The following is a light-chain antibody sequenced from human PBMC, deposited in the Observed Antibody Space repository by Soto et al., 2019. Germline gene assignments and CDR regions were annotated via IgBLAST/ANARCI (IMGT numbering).Light chain of an antibody. CDR1: SSDVGGYNY. V-gene: IGLV2-14*01. J-gene: IGLJ2*01. Sequence: QSALTQPASVSGSPGQSITISCTGTSSDVGGYNYVSWYQQYPGKAPKLMIYEVSNRPSGVSNRFSGSKSGNTASLTISGLQVEDEGHYFCSSYTSASALAIFGGGTKLTVL. CDR3: SSYTSASALAI. CDR2: EVS.